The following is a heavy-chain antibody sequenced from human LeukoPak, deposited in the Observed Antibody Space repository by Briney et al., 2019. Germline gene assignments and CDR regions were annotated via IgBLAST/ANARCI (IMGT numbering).Heavy chain of an antibody. CDR2: VSNSGDYI. Sequence: GGSLRLSCAASGFSFSSYRMNWVRQAPGKGLEWVSSVSNSGDYIHYADSVKGRFTISRDNSKNSLYLQMNSLRAEDTAVYYCARALIRYYFDYWGQGTLVTVSS. CDR3: ARALIRYYFDY. J-gene: IGHJ4*02. D-gene: IGHD2-8*01. V-gene: IGHV3-21*06. CDR1: GFSFSSYR.